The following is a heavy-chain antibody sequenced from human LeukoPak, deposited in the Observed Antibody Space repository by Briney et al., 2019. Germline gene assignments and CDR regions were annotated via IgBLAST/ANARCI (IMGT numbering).Heavy chain of an antibody. CDR1: GFIFSSYV. V-gene: IGHV3-23*01. CDR2: IGASGDRT. CDR3: ARDLPKITIFGALQH. D-gene: IGHD3-3*01. Sequence: PGGSLRLSCAASGFIFSSYVMSWVRQAPGKGLEWVSGIGASGDRTYYADSVKGRFTISRDNSKNTLYLQMSSLRAEDTAVYYCARDLPKITIFGALQHWGQGTLVTVSS. J-gene: IGHJ1*01.